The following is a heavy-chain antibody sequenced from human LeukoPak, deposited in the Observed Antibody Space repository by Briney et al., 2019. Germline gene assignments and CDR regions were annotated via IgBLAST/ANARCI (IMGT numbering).Heavy chain of an antibody. CDR2: INPNSDVT. CDR1: GYTFTGSY. V-gene: IGHV1-2*02. Sequence: GASVKVSCKASGYTFTGSYMHWVRQAPGQGLEWMGWINPNSDVTNYAQKFQGRVTMPRDTSISTAYMELNRLRSDDTAVYYCARDLPVLRYLDWGPAGGGYWGQGTLVTVSS. D-gene: IGHD3-9*01. CDR3: ARDLPVLRYLDWGPAGGGY. J-gene: IGHJ4*02.